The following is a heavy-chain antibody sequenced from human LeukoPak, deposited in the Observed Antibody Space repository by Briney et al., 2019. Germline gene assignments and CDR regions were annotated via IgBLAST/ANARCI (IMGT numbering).Heavy chain of an antibody. CDR1: GFTFSSYA. CDR3: ATPSTVTTGWFDP. V-gene: IGHV3-23*01. Sequence: PGGSLRLSCAASGFTFSSYAMSWVRQAPGKGLEWVSAISGSGGSTYYADSVKGRFTISRDNSKNTPYLQMNSLRAEDTAVYYCATPSTVTTGWFDPWGQGTLVTVSS. D-gene: IGHD4-17*01. CDR2: ISGSGGST. J-gene: IGHJ5*02.